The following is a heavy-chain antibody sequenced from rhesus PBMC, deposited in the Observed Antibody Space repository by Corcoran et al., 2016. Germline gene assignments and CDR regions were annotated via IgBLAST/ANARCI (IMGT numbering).Heavy chain of an antibody. CDR3: ARGDDSGYKPVDY. CDR1: GGSISGYYY. CDR2: IYGNSSIT. Sequence: QVQLQESGPGLVKPSETLSLTCTVSGGSISGYYYWSWIRQPPGKGLEWIGGIYGNSSITYSHPSLKSRVTISKDTSKNQFSLKLSSVTAADTAVYYCARGDDSGYKPVDYWGQGVLVTVSS. D-gene: IGHD3-28*01. V-gene: IGHV4-143*01. J-gene: IGHJ4*01.